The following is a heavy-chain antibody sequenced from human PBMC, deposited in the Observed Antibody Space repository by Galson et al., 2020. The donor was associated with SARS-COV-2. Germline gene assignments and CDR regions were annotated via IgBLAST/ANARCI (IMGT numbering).Heavy chain of an antibody. D-gene: IGHD3-16*02. CDR1: GGSFSGYY. Sequence: SQTLSLTCAVYGGSFSGYYWSWIRQPPGKGLEWIGEINHSGSTNYNPSLKSRVTISVDTSKNQFSLKLSSVTAADTAVYYCARGEGYVWGSYRYSMRGVNLGYWGQGTLVTVSS. CDR2: INHSGST. J-gene: IGHJ4*02. V-gene: IGHV4-34*01. CDR3: ARGEGYVWGSYRYSMRGVNLGY.